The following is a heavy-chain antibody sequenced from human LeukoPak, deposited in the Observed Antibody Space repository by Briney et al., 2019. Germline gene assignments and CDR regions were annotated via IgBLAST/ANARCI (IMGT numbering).Heavy chain of an antibody. Sequence: SETLSLTCSVYGDSVSRYYWTGIRQSPGKGLEWLGEINPSGSPDYNPSLKSRATISVDTSKNQFSLRLASVTAADTAVYYCASVRHDSLVYYYYLDVWGKGTTVTVSS. CDR2: INPSGSP. J-gene: IGHJ6*03. V-gene: IGHV4-34*01. CDR1: GDSVSRYY. D-gene: IGHD1-14*01. CDR3: ASVRHDSLVYYYYLDV.